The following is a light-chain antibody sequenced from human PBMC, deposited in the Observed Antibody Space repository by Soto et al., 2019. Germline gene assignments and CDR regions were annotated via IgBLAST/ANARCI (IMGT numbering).Light chain of an antibody. CDR2: DVS. Sequence: QSALTQPRSVSGSPGQSATISCTGTGSDVGGYNFVSWYQQHPGKAPKLMIYDVSKRPSGVPDRFSGSKSGNTASLTISGLQAEDEADYYCCSYAGTSPLHVFGTGTKLTVL. CDR3: CSYAGTSPLHV. J-gene: IGLJ1*01. CDR1: GSDVGGYNF. V-gene: IGLV2-11*01.